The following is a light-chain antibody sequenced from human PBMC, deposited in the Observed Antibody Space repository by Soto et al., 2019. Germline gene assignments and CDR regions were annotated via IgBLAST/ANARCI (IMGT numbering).Light chain of an antibody. J-gene: IGKJ4*01. CDR2: GAS. CDR1: QSVSNNY. V-gene: IGKV3-20*01. Sequence: EIVLQQSPGTLSLSPRERATLSCRASQSVSNNYLAWYQQKPGQAPRLLIYGASNRATGIPDRFSGSGSGTDFTLTISRLEPEDFAVYYCQQYGRSPLTFGGGTKVDIK. CDR3: QQYGRSPLT.